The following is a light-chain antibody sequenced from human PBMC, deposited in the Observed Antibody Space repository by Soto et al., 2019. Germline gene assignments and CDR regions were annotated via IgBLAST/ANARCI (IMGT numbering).Light chain of an antibody. CDR2: GAL. CDR3: QQRSNWPGIT. Sequence: EIVLTQSPGTLSLSPGEGATLSCRASQSVVTSYLAWYQQKYDQSPRLLIYGALYRAPGIPARFSGSGSGTDFTLTISSLEPEDFAVYYCQQRSNWPGITFGQGTKVDIK. CDR1: QSVVTSY. V-gene: IGKV3-11*01. J-gene: IGKJ1*01.